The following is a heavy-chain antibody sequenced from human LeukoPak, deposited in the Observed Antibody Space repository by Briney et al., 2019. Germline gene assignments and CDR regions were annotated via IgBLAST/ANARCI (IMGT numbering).Heavy chain of an antibody. J-gene: IGHJ3*01. Sequence: ASVKVSCKASGYTFTSYYMHWVRQAPGQGLEWMGIINPSGGSTSYAQKFQGRVTMTRDTSTSTVYMELSSLRSEDTAVYYCARDPGSGKVALDAFDFWGQGTMVTVSS. CDR3: ARDPGSGKVALDAFDF. D-gene: IGHD7-27*01. CDR2: INPSGGST. V-gene: IGHV1-46*03. CDR1: GYTFTSYY.